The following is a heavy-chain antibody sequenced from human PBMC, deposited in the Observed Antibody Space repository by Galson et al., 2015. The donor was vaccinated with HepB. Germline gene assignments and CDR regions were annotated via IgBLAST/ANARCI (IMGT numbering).Heavy chain of an antibody. V-gene: IGHV6-1*01. D-gene: IGHD6-19*01. CDR1: GDSVSSHSAA. CDR3: ARIAEAAHGPPSYDYYGRDV. Sequence: CAISGDSVSSHSAAWNWIRQSPSRGLEWLGRTYYRSKWYNDYAVSVKGRITINPDKSKNQFSLQLNSVTPEDTPVHYCARIAEAAHGPPSYDYYGRDVWGQGTPVTVSS. J-gene: IGHJ6*02. CDR2: TYYRSKWYN.